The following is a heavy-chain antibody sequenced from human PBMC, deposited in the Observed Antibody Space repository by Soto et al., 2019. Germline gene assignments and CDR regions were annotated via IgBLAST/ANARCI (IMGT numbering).Heavy chain of an antibody. J-gene: IGHJ6*02. D-gene: IGHD2-15*01. Sequence: ASVKVSCKASGYTFTGYYMHWVRQAPGQGLEWMGWINPNSGGTNYAQKFQGRVTMTRDTSISTAYMELNSLRAEDTAVYYCARESCLADTSWGCYGMDVWGQGTTVTVSS. V-gene: IGHV1-2*02. CDR2: INPNSGGT. CDR1: GYTFTGYY. CDR3: ARESCLADTSWGCYGMDV.